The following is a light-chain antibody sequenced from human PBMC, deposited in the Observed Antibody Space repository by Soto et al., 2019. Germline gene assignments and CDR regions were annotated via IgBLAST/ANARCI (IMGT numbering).Light chain of an antibody. Sequence: QSALTQPASVSRSPGQSITISCTGTSSSIGGYNYVSWYQQHPGRAPKLMIYDVGSRPSGVSNRFSGSKSANTASLTISGLQTEDESDYYCSSYTSRNTEVFGTGTKLTVL. J-gene: IGLJ1*01. CDR3: SSYTSRNTEV. CDR2: DVG. CDR1: SSSIGGYNY. V-gene: IGLV2-14*03.